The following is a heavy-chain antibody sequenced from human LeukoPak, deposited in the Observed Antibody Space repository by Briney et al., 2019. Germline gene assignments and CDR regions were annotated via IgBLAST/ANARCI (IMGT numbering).Heavy chain of an antibody. Sequence: SETLSLTCAVYGGSFSGYYWSWIRQPPGKGLEWIGEINHSGSTNYNPSLKSRVTIPVDTSKNQFSLKLSSVTAADTAVYYCARRADIVATIAWFDYWGQGTLVTVSS. J-gene: IGHJ4*02. D-gene: IGHD5-12*01. CDR2: INHSGST. V-gene: IGHV4-34*01. CDR1: GGSFSGYY. CDR3: ARRADIVATIAWFDY.